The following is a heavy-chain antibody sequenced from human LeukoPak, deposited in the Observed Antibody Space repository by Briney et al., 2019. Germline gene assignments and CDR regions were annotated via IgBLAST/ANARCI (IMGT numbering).Heavy chain of an antibody. J-gene: IGHJ4*02. CDR1: GFTFSSYS. CDR3: AKDLTTSSWYETDFDY. CDR2: ISSSSSYI. Sequence: PGGSLRLSCAASGFTFSSYSMNWVRQAPGKGLEWVSSISSSSSYIYYADSVKGRFTISRDNSKNTLSLHMNSLRAEDTAVYYCAKDLTTSSWYETDFDYWGQGTLVTVSS. V-gene: IGHV3-21*04. D-gene: IGHD6-13*01.